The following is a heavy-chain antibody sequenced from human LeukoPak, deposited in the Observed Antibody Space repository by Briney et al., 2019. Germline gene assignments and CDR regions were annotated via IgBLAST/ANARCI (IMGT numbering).Heavy chain of an antibody. CDR2: IYYSGTTST. Sequence: SETLSLTCTVSGGSISSYYWSWIRQPPGKGLEWIGHIYYSGTTSTNYNPSLKSRVTMSVDRFNNHFSLRLSSVTAADTAIYYCARSDYIWGSYRYWGQGTLVTVSS. CDR3: ARSDYIWGSYRY. J-gene: IGHJ4*02. V-gene: IGHV4-59*01. CDR1: GGSISSYY. D-gene: IGHD3-16*02.